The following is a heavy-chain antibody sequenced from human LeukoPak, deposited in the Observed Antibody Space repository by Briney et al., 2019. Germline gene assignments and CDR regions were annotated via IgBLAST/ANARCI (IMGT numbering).Heavy chain of an antibody. J-gene: IGHJ4*02. CDR2: IYYSGNT. CDR3: ARHPVTIFGVDTGPAYVDS. D-gene: IGHD3-3*01. V-gene: IGHV4-39*01. CDR1: GDSISRNTYY. Sequence: ASETLSLTCTVSGDSISRNTYYWGWIRQPPGKGLEWLGSIYYSGNTHYSPSLKSRVTVSMDTSKNQFSLKLTSVTATDTAVYYCARHPVTIFGVDTGPAYVDSWGQGTLVAVSS.